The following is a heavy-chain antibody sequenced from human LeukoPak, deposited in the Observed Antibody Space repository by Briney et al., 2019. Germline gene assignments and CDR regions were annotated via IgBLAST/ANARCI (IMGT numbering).Heavy chain of an antibody. V-gene: IGHV1-8*01. CDR3: ARDPSGGGDY. J-gene: IGHJ4*02. CDR1: GYTFTSYD. D-gene: IGHD2-15*01. CDR2: MNPNSGNT. Sequence: ASVKVSCKASGYTFTSYDINWVRQATGQGLEWMGWMNPNSGNTGYAQKFQGRVTMTRDTSISTAYMELSRLRSDDTAVYYCARDPSGGGDYWGQGTLVTVSS.